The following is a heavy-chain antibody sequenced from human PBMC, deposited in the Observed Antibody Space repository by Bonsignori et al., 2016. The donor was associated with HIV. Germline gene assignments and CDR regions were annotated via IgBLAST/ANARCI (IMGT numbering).Heavy chain of an antibody. CDR2: IYYTGST. D-gene: IGHD7-27*01. CDR1: GGSISSFY. J-gene: IGHJ3*02. CDR3: ARSWGKDAFDI. Sequence: SETLSLTCTVSGGSISSFYWSWIRQPPGKGLEWIGYIYYTGSTSSNPSLRSRVTISLDTSKNQFSLKLSSVTAADTAVYYCARSWGKDAFDIWGQGTMVTVSS. V-gene: IGHV4-59*01.